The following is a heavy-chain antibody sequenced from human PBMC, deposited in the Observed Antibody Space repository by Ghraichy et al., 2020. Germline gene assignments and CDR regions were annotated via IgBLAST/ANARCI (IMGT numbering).Heavy chain of an antibody. CDR1: GGSISSGGYY. V-gene: IGHV4-31*03. J-gene: IGHJ5*02. CDR2: IYYSGST. CDR3: AREEAPDYDFWIGYYGGNWFDP. Sequence: SETLSLTCPVSGGSISSGGYYWSWLRQHPGKGLEWIGYIYYSGSTYYNPSLKSRVTISVDTSKNPFSLKLSSVTAADTAVYYCAREEAPDYDFWIGYYGGNWFDPWGQGTLVTVSS. D-gene: IGHD3-3*01.